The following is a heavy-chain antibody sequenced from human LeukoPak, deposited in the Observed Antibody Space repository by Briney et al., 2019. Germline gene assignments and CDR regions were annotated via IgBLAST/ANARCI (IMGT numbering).Heavy chain of an antibody. CDR2: ISSSSSYI. D-gene: IGHD3-10*01. CDR1: GFTFSSYW. J-gene: IGHJ4*02. V-gene: IGHV3-21*01. CDR3: ASWVVIMELPWRIFDY. Sequence: PGGSLRLSCAASGFTFSSYWMSWVRQAPGKGLEWVSSISSSSSYIYYADSVKGRFTISRDNAKNSLYLQMNGLRAEDTAVYYCASWVVIMELPWRIFDYWGQGTLVTVSS.